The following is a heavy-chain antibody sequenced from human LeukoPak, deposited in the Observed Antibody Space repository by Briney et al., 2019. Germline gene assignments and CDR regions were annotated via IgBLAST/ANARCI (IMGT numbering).Heavy chain of an antibody. CDR2: IKQDGSEK. D-gene: IGHD6-19*01. CDR1: EFTFSSYW. Sequence: GGSLRLSCAASEFTFSSYWMSWVRQAPGKGLEWVANIKQDGSEKYYVDSVKGRFTISRDNAKNSLYLQMNSLRAEDTAVYYCAGAWSDSSGWYDNWGQGTLVTVSS. V-gene: IGHV3-7*05. J-gene: IGHJ5*02. CDR3: AGAWSDSSGWYDN.